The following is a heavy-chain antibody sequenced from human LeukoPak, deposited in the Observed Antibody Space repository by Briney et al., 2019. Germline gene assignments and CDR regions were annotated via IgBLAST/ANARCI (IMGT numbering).Heavy chain of an antibody. CDR1: GFTFSDYY. CDR3: ARDNPLSPVYYYYGMDV. Sequence: GGSLRLSCAASGFTFSDYYMSWIRQAPGKGLEWVSYISSSGSTIYYADSVKGRFTISRDNAKNSLYMQMNSLRAEETAVYYCARDNPLSPVYYYYGMDVWGQGTTVTVSS. CDR2: ISSSGSTI. J-gene: IGHJ6*02. V-gene: IGHV3-11*01.